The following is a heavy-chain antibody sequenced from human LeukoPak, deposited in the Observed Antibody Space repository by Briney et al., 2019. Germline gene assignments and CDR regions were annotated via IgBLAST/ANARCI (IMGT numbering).Heavy chain of an antibody. CDR3: ARDLVGATGRYDP. CDR1: GFTFSSYS. Sequence: PGGSLRLSCAASGFTFSSYSMNWVRQAPGKGLEWVSSISSSSSYIYYADSVKGRFTISRANAKNSLYLQMNSLRAEDTAVYYCARDLVGATGRYDPWGQGTLVTVSS. V-gene: IGHV3-21*01. J-gene: IGHJ5*02. D-gene: IGHD1-26*01. CDR2: ISSSSSYI.